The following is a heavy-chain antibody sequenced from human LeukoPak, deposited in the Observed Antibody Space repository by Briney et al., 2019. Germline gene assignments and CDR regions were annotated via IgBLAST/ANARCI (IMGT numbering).Heavy chain of an antibody. Sequence: GGSLRLSCTASGFTFSNYVMNWVRQPPGKGLEWVSIMTASSGTTYYADSVKGRFTISRDISKNTLYLQMNGLRAEDTAFYYCAKSPGSSGSFFDYWGQGTLVTVSS. V-gene: IGHV3-23*01. J-gene: IGHJ4*02. CDR2: MTASSGTT. CDR1: GFTFSNYV. D-gene: IGHD6-19*01. CDR3: AKSPGSSGSFFDY.